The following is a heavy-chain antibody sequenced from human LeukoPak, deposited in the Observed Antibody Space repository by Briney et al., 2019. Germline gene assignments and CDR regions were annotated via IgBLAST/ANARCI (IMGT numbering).Heavy chain of an antibody. CDR3: ARAALRGSPIPDAFDI. D-gene: IGHD3-16*01. J-gene: IGHJ3*02. Sequence: ASVKVSCKASGYTFTSYDINWVRQATGQGLEWMGWMNPNSGNTGYAQKFQGRVTMTRNTSISTAYMELSSLRSEDTAVYYCARAALRGSPIPDAFDIWGQGTMVTVSS. V-gene: IGHV1-8*01. CDR2: MNPNSGNT. CDR1: GYTFTSYD.